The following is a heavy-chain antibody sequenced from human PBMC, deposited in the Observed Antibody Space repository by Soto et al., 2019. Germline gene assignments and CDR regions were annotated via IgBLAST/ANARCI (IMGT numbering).Heavy chain of an antibody. D-gene: IGHD4-17*01. V-gene: IGHV3-23*01. J-gene: IGHJ4*02. Sequence: EVQLLESGGGLVQPGGYLRLSCAASGLPFSSHAMSWVRQAPGKGLEWVSSISISGGNTYYADSVRGRFTISRDNSKNTLYLHMNSLTAEDTAIYYCANEIRPNDYWGQGTLVTVSS. CDR1: GLPFSSHA. CDR3: ANEIRPNDY. CDR2: ISISGGNT.